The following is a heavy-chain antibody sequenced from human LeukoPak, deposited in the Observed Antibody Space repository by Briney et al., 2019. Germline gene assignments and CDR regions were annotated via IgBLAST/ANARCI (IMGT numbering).Heavy chain of an antibody. V-gene: IGHV4-34*01. CDR2: INHSGST. Sequence: SETLSLTCAVYGGSFSGYYWSWIRQPPGKGLEWIGEINHSGSTNYNPSLKSRVTISVGTSKNQFSLKLSSVTAADTAVYYCATRGVVVDYWGQGTLVTVSS. J-gene: IGHJ4*02. D-gene: IGHD2-2*01. CDR1: GGSFSGYY. CDR3: ATRGVVVDY.